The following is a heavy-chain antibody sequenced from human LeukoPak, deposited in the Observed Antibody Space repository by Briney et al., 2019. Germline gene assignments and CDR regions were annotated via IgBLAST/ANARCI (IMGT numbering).Heavy chain of an antibody. J-gene: IGHJ4*02. CDR2: IYHSGST. V-gene: IGHV4-4*02. Sequence: PSETLSLTCAVSGGSISSSNWWSWVRQPPGKGLEWIGEIYHSGSTNYNPSLKSRVTISVDKSKNQFSLKLSSVTAADTAVYYCARTLLLSSGRNNGGFDYWGQGTLVTVSS. D-gene: IGHD2-8*01. CDR3: ARTLLLSSGRNNGGFDY. CDR1: GGSISSSNW.